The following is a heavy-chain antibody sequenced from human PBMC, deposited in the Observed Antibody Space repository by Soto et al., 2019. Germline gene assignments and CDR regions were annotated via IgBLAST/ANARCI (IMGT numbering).Heavy chain of an antibody. V-gene: IGHV4-30-4*01. Sequence: SESLSLTCTVSGGSISSGGNFWNWIRQSPGKGLEWIGYIHHSGSTYYNPSLMSRLTISVDTSKNQISLKLNSVTAVDTAVYYCARDTGTYPYYFDYWGQGTLVTVSS. CDR1: GGSISSGGNF. CDR3: ARDTGTYPYYFDY. CDR2: IHHSGST. D-gene: IGHD1-26*01. J-gene: IGHJ4*02.